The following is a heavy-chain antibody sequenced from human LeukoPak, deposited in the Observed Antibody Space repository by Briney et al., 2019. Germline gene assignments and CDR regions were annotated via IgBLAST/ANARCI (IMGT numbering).Heavy chain of an antibody. D-gene: IGHD2-2*01. CDR1: GFTFTNYW. J-gene: IGHJ4*02. V-gene: IGHV3-74*01. Sequence: PGGSLRLSCAASGFTFTNYWMYWVRQAPGKGLVWVSRINSDGSSTSYADSVKGRFTVSRDNAKNTLYPQMNGLRAEDTAVYYCAVSSIPAALTYLDYWGQGTLVTVSS. CDR3: AVSSIPAALTYLDY. CDR2: INSDGSST.